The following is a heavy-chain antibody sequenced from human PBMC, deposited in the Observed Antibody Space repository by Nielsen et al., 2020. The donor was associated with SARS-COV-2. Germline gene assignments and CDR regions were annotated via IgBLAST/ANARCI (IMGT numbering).Heavy chain of an antibody. V-gene: IGHV1-46*01. Sequence: ASVKVSCKASGYPFSSVYIYWVRQAPGKGLEWMGIVNPVDGSTNYEQKFQGRVTMTRETSTSTAYMDLSSLRSEDTAVYYCARGGFSRTSNIDFWGQGTLVSVSS. CDR2: VNPVDGST. D-gene: IGHD6-6*01. CDR1: GYPFSSVY. CDR3: ARGGFSRTSNIDF. J-gene: IGHJ4*02.